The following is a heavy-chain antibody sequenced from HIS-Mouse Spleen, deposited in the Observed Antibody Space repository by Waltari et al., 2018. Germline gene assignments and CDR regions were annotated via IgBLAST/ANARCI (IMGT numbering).Heavy chain of an antibody. CDR1: GVTFSSYW. CDR2: IKQDGSEK. Sequence: EVQLVESGGGLVQPGGSLRLSCAASGVTFSSYWMSWVLQAPGKGLEWVANIKQDGSEKYYVDSVKGRFTISRDNAKNSLYLQMNSLRAEDTAVYYCAREPHYGGNSHFDYWGQGTLVTVSS. CDR3: AREPHYGGNSHFDY. D-gene: IGHD4-17*01. V-gene: IGHV3-7*01. J-gene: IGHJ4*02.